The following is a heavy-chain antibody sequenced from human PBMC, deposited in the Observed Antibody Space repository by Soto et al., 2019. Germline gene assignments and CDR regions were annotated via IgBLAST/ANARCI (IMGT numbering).Heavy chain of an antibody. CDR1: CGSISSSSYY. V-gene: IGHV4-39*02. CDR3: AREYGGNSLDDY. Sequence: QLQLQESGPGLVKPSETLSLTCTVSCGSISSSSYYWGWIRQPPGKGLEWIGSIYYSGSTYYNPSLKSRVNTSVETSKNQFSLKLSSVTAADTAVYYCAREYGGNSLDDYWGQGTLVTVSS. D-gene: IGHD2-21*02. J-gene: IGHJ4*02. CDR2: IYYSGST.